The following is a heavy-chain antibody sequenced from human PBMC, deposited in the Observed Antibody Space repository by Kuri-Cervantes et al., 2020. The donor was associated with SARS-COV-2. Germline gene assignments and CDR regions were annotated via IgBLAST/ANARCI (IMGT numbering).Heavy chain of an antibody. Sequence: ASVKVSCKASGYTFRSYGFSWVRQAPGQGLEWMGWINPNSGGTNYAQKFQGRVTMTRDTSISTAYMELSRLRSDDTAVYYCARGRFICSSISCYRGWFDPWGQGTLVTVSS. D-gene: IGHD2-2*01. CDR2: INPNSGGT. V-gene: IGHV1-2*02. J-gene: IGHJ5*02. CDR1: GYTFRSYG. CDR3: ARGRFICSSISCYRGWFDP.